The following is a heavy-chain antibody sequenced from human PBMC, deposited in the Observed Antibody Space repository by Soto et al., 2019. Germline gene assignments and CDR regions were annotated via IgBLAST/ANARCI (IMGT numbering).Heavy chain of an antibody. CDR1: GFTFDDYA. D-gene: IGHD5-18*01. CDR3: AREIGYSYGPFDY. CDR2: ISWNSGSI. Sequence: GGSLRLSCAASGFTFDDYAMHWVRQAPGKGLEWVSGISWNSGSIDYADSVKGRFTISRDNAKNSLYLQMNSLRAEDTAVYYCAREIGYSYGPFDYWGQGTLVTVSS. J-gene: IGHJ4*02. V-gene: IGHV3-9*01.